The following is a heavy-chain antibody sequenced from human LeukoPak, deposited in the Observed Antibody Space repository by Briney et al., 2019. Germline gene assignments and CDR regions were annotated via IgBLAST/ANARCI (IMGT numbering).Heavy chain of an antibody. Sequence: GGSLRLSCAASGFTFSSYEMNWVRQAPGKGLEWVSYIGNSGSPIYYADSVKGRFTISRANAKNSLFLQMSSLRAEDRAVYYCARTFDSWGQGTLVTVSS. CDR1: GFTFSSYE. V-gene: IGHV3-48*03. CDR2: IGNSGSPI. CDR3: ARTFDS. J-gene: IGHJ4*02.